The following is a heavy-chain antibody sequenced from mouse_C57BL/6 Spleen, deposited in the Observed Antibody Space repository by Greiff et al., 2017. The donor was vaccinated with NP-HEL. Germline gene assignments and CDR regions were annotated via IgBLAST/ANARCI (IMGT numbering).Heavy chain of an antibody. V-gene: IGHV2-2*01. J-gene: IGHJ3*01. CDR3: ARGGLRSWFAY. CDR2: IWSGGST. Sequence: VQLKESGPGLVQPSKCLSITCTVSGFSFTSYGVHWVRQFPGKGLEWLGVIWSGGSTDYNADFISRLSISKDNSKSQVFFKMNSRQADDTAIYYCARGGLRSWFAYWGQGTLVTVSA. D-gene: IGHD2-4*01. CDR1: GFSFTSYG.